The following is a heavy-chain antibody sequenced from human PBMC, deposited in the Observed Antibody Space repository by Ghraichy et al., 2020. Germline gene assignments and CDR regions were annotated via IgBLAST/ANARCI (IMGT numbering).Heavy chain of an antibody. Sequence: SVKVSCKASGGTFSSYAISWVRQAPGQGLEWMGGIIPIFGTANYAQKFQGRVTITADESTSTAYMELSSLRSEDTAVYYCARDQSGSYRRGDAFDIWGQGTMVTVSS. J-gene: IGHJ3*02. CDR3: ARDQSGSYRRGDAFDI. CDR2: IIPIFGTA. CDR1: GGTFSSYA. D-gene: IGHD1-26*01. V-gene: IGHV1-69*13.